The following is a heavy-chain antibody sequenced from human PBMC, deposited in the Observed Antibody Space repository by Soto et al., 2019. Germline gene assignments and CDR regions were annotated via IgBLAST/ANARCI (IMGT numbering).Heavy chain of an antibody. CDR2: IIPIFGTA. J-gene: IGHJ4*02. Sequence: ASVKVSCKASGGTFSSYAISWVRQAPGQGLEWMGEIIPIFGTANYAQKLQGRVTMTTDTSTSTAYMELRSLRSDDTAVYYCARDRQSKWLVPDYWGQGTLVTVSS. CDR3: ARDRQSKWLVPDY. V-gene: IGHV1-69*05. D-gene: IGHD6-19*01. CDR1: GGTFSSYA.